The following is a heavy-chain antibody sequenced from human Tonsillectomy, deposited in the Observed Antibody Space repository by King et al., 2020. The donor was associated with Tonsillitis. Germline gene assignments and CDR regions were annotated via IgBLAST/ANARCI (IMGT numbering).Heavy chain of an antibody. Sequence: LQLQESGPGLVKPSETLSLTCTVSGGSISSSSYYWGWIRQPPGKGLEWIGSIYYSGSTDYNPSLKSRVTISVDTSKNQFSLKLSSVTAADTAVYYCASPSRGVVVAAPFDYWGQGTLVTVSS. CDR2: IYYSGST. CDR3: ASPSRGVVVAAPFDY. CDR1: GGSISSSSYY. D-gene: IGHD2-15*01. V-gene: IGHV4-39*07. J-gene: IGHJ4*02.